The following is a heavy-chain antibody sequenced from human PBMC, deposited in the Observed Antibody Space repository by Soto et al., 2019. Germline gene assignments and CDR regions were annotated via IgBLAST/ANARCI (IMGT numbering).Heavy chain of an antibody. V-gene: IGHV3-30-3*01. CDR2: ISYDGSNK. D-gene: IGHD2-2*01. J-gene: IGHJ3*02. CDR3: ARYQRDDAFDI. CDR1: GFTFSNYA. Sequence: QVQLVESGGGVVQPGRSLRLSCAASGFTFSNYAMHWVRQAPGKGLEWVAVISYDGSNKYYVDSVKGRFTISRDNSNNTVYLQMNSLRAEDTAVYYCARYQRDDAFDIWCQGTMVAVSS.